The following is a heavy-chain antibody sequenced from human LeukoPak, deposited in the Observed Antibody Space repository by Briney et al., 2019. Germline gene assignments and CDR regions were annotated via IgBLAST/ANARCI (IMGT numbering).Heavy chain of an antibody. V-gene: IGHV3-48*01. D-gene: IGHD1-26*01. CDR1: GFTFSGYN. CDR3: ARDLSWEPD. J-gene: IGHJ4*02. Sequence: GGSLRLSCAASGFTFSGYNMNWVRQAPGKGLEWVSYISSSGNTIYYADSVKGRFTISRDNAKSSLYLQMNSLRAEDTAVYYCARDLSWEPDWGQGTLVTVSS. CDR2: ISSSGNTI.